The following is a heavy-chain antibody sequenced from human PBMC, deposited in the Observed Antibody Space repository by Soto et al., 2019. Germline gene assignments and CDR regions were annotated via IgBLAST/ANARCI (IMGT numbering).Heavy chain of an antibody. J-gene: IGHJ4*02. CDR2: ISWNSGSI. CDR1: GCTFDDYA. D-gene: IGHD3-22*01. CDR3: AKIWDYYDSSGSGDY. V-gene: IGHV3-9*01. Sequence: PGGSLRLSCAASGCTFDDYAMHWVRQAPGKGLEWVSGISWNSGSIGYADSVKGRFTISRDNAKNSLYLQMNSLRAEDTALYYCAKIWDYYDSSGSGDYWGQGTLVTVSS.